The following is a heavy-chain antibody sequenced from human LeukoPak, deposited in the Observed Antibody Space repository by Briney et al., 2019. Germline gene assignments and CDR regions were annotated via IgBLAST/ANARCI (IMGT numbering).Heavy chain of an antibody. CDR1: GGSISSNY. CDR2: IYYSGDT. Sequence: SETLSLTCTASGGSISSNYWNWVRQPPGKGLEWIGYIYYSGDTHYNPSLRSRVTISVDSSKTKFSLNLNSVTAADTAVYYCARDTRWNAFNVWGQGTMVTVSS. V-gene: IGHV4-59*01. J-gene: IGHJ3*01. CDR3: ARDTRWNAFNV. D-gene: IGHD4-23*01.